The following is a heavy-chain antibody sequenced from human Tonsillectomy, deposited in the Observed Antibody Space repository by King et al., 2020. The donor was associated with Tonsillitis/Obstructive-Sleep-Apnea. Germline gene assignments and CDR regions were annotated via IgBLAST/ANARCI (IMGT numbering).Heavy chain of an antibody. CDR2: IYWDDDK. J-gene: IGHJ4*02. Sequence: TLKESGPTLVKPTQTLTLTCTFSGFSLTTSGVGVGWIRQPPGKALEWLTLIYWDDDKRYSPSLKSRLTITKDTSKNQVVLTVTNMDPVDTATYFCAYVLGQPAFDYWGQGTLVTVSS. CDR3: AYVLGQPAFDY. D-gene: IGHD3-16*01. CDR1: GFSLTTSGVG. V-gene: IGHV2-5*02.